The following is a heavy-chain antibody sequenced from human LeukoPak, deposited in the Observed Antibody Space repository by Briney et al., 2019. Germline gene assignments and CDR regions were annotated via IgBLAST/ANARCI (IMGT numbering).Heavy chain of an antibody. D-gene: IGHD5-24*01. V-gene: IGHV4-59*08. CDR2: TSYSGRA. J-gene: IGHJ5*01. CDR1: GVSISSYY. CDR3: ARRRVEMAPITEGNWFDS. Sequence: SETLSLTCTVSGVSISSYYWSWIRQPPGRGLQWIGSTSYSGRANYNPSLKDRVTVSLDTSKNQFYLKVTSVTAADTAVYYCARRRVEMAPITEGNWFDSWGQGTPVTVSS.